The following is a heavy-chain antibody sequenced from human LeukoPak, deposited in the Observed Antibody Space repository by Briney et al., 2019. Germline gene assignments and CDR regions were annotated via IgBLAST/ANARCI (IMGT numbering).Heavy chain of an antibody. CDR2: IIPIFGTA. Sequence: SVEVSCKASGGTFSSYAISWVRQAPGQGLEWMGGIIPIFGTANYAQKFQGRVTITADESTSTAYMELSSLRSEDTAVYYCARDDPLYRIAAPPADWGQGTLVTVSS. D-gene: IGHD6-6*01. CDR3: ARDDPLYRIAAPPAD. V-gene: IGHV1-69*13. J-gene: IGHJ4*02. CDR1: GGTFSSYA.